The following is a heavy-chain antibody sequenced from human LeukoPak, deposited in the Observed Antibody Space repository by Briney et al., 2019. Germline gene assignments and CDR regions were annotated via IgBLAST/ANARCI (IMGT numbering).Heavy chain of an antibody. D-gene: IGHD5-18*01. V-gene: IGHV1-69*13. Sequence: ASVTVSCTASGGTFSSYAISWVRQAPGQGLEWMGGIIPIFGTANYAQKFQGRVTITADESTSTAYMGLSSLRSEDTAVYYCASPEGGYSYGYVYWGQGTLVTVSS. CDR3: ASPEGGYSYGYVY. J-gene: IGHJ4*02. CDR2: IIPIFGTA. CDR1: GGTFSSYA.